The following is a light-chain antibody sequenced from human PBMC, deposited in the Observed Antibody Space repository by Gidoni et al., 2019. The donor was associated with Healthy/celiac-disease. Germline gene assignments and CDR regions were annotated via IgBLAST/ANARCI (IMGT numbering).Light chain of an antibody. CDR3: RSWTSSPWV. J-gene: IGLJ3*02. Sequence: QALLTHPSSLSPSPGAAAHLTRTWRSGINVGTYRISWNQQKPGSPPQYLLRYKSDSDKQQSSGVPSRFSGSKDTSANAGILLISGLKSEDEADYYCRSWTSSPWVFGGGTKLTVL. V-gene: IGLV5-45*03. CDR2: YKSDSDK. CDR1: SGINVGTYR.